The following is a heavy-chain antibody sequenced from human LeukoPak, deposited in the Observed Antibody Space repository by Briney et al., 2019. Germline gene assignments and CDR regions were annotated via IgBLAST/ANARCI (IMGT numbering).Heavy chain of an antibody. CDR1: GFTFSSYS. CDR3: ARGELPFNWFDP. J-gene: IGHJ5*02. Sequence: PGGSLRLSCAASGFTFSSYSMNWVRQAPGKGLEWVSSISSSSSYIYYADSVKGRFTISRDNAKNSLYLQMNSLRAEDTAVYYCARGELPFNWFDPWGQGTLVTVSS. V-gene: IGHV3-21*01. D-gene: IGHD1-26*01. CDR2: ISSSSSYI.